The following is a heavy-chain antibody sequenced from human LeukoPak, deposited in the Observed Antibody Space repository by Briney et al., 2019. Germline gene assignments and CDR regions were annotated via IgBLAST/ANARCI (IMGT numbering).Heavy chain of an antibody. CDR3: ARAPYYYDSSGYRKPFDY. CDR1: GYTFTSYY. D-gene: IGHD3-22*01. CDR2: INPSGGST. Sequence: GASVKVSCKASGYTFTSYYMHWVRQAPGQGLEWMGIINPSGGSTSYAQKFQGRVTMTRDTSTSTVYMELSSLRSEDTAVYYCARAPYYYDSSGYRKPFDYWGQGTLVTVSS. V-gene: IGHV1-46*01. J-gene: IGHJ4*02.